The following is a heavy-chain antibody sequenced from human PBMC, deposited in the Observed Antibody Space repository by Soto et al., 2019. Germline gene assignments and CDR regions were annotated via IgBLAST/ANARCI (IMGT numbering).Heavy chain of an antibody. V-gene: IGHV4-30-2*01. D-gene: IGHD6-25*01. CDR2: IYHSGIT. CDR1: GASISSGGYS. J-gene: IGHJ4*02. Sequence: SLSPTGAGSGASISSGGYSWSWIRQPPGKGLEWIGYIYHSGITYYNPSLKSRVTISVDRSKNQFSLKLSSVTAADTAVYYCARKSIAAGSFDYWGQGTLVTV. CDR3: ARKSIAAGSFDY.